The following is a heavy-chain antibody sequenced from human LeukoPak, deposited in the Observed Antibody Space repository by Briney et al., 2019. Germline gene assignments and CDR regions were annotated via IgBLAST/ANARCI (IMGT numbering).Heavy chain of an antibody. D-gene: IGHD3-10*01. J-gene: IGHJ6*02. CDR2: ISGSGGST. CDR1: GFTFSSYA. V-gene: IGHV3-23*01. CDR3: AKSFSRGPYYYYGMDV. Sequence: QPGGSLRLSCAASGFTFSSYAMSWVRQAPGKGLEWVSAISGSGGSTYYADSVKGRFTISRDNSKNTLYLQMNSLRAEDTAVYYCAKSFSRGPYYYYGMDVWGQGTTVTVSS.